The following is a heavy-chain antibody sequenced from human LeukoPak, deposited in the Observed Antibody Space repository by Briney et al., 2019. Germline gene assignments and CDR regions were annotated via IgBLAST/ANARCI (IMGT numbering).Heavy chain of an antibody. D-gene: IGHD6-6*01. V-gene: IGHV4-4*08. CDR2: VFSSGST. CDR3: ARYEYSISLHTYYFDY. Sequence: SETLSLTCTVSGGSISNYYWSWIRQPPGKGLEWIGYVFSSGSTNYNPSLKSRVSMSIDTSKNLFSLKLTSVTAADTAVYYCARYEYSISLHTYYFDYWGQGTLVTVSS. J-gene: IGHJ4*02. CDR1: GGSISNYY.